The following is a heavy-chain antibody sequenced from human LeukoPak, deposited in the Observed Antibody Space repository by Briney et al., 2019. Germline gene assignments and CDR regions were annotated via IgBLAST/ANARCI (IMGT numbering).Heavy chain of an antibody. V-gene: IGHV1-18*01. D-gene: IGHD3-3*01. CDR1: GCTSTSYG. CDR3: ARDTRYYDSWSGYQTNWFDP. J-gene: IGHJ5*02. CDR2: ISAYNGNT. Sequence: GASVKVSCKAYGCTSTSYGISWVRQPPEQGLEWMEWISAYNGNTNYAQKLQGRVTMTSHTSMSTAYMELRSLRSDDTAVYSCARDTRYYDSWSGYQTNWFDPWGQGTLVTVSS.